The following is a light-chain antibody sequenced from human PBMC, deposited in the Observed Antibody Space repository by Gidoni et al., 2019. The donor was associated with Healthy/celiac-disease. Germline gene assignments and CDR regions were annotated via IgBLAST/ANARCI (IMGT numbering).Light chain of an antibody. CDR3: QQYGSSPYT. J-gene: IGKJ2*01. CDR2: GAS. V-gene: IGKV3-20*01. CDR1: QSVSSTY. Sequence: EIVLTQSPGTLSLSPGARATLSCRASQSVSSTYLAWYQQKPDQAPRLLIYGASSRATGIPDRFSGSGSGTDFTLTISRLEPEDFAVYYCQQYGSSPYTFGQGTKVEIK.